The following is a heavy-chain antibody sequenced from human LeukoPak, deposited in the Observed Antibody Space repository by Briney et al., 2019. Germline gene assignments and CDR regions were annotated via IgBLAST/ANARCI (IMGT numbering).Heavy chain of an antibody. V-gene: IGHV4-59*01. J-gene: IGHJ5*02. CDR3: ARRLPRIAARPGWFDP. CDR1: GGSISSYY. D-gene: IGHD6-6*01. Sequence: SETLSLTCTVSGGSISSYYWSWIRQPPGKGLEWIGYIYYSGSTNYNPSLKSRVTISVDTSKNQFSLKLSSVTAADTAVYYCARRLPRIAARPGWFDPWGQGTLVTVSS. CDR2: IYYSGST.